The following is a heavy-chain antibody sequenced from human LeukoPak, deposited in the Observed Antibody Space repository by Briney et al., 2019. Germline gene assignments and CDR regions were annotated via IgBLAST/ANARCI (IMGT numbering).Heavy chain of an antibody. V-gene: IGHV4-31*03. Sequence: SETLSLTCTVSGGSISSGGYYWSWIRQHPGKGLEWIGYIYYGGSTYYNPSLKSRVTISVDTSKNQFSLKLSSVTAADTAVYYCARERGYCSSTSCYTGGWDYWGQGTLVTVSS. J-gene: IGHJ4*02. D-gene: IGHD2-2*02. CDR1: GGSISSGGYY. CDR3: ARERGYCSSTSCYTGGWDY. CDR2: IYYGGST.